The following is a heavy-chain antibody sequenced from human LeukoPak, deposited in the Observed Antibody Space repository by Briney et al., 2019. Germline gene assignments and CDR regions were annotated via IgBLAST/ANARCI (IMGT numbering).Heavy chain of an antibody. CDR3: ARGPARGSWSNETFDY. CDR1: GYTFTGYY. D-gene: IGHD2-15*01. J-gene: IGHJ4*02. CDR2: INPNSGGT. V-gene: IGHV1-2*02. Sequence: ASVKVSCKASGYTFTGYYMHWVRQAPGQGLEWMGWINPNSGGTNYAQKFQGRVTMTRDTSISTAYMELSRLRSDDTAVYYCARGPARGSWSNETFDYWGQGTLVTVSS.